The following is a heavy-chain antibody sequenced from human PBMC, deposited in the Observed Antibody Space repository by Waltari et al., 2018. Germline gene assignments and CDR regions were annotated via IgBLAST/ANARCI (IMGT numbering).Heavy chain of an antibody. Sequence: QVQLQESGPGLVKPSETLSLTCAVSGYSISSGYYWGWIRQPPGTGLEWIGSIYHSGGTYYNPSLKSRVTISVDTSKNQFSLKLSSVTAADTAVYYCARQIPTVVVVPAAMIEWFDPWGQGTLVTVSS. CDR3: ARQIPTVVVVPAAMIEWFDP. D-gene: IGHD2-2*01. V-gene: IGHV4-38-2*01. J-gene: IGHJ5*02. CDR2: IYHSGGT. CDR1: GYSISSGYY.